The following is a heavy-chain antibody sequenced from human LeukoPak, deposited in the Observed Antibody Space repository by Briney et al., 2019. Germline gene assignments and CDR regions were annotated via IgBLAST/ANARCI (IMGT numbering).Heavy chain of an antibody. D-gene: IGHD3-10*01. CDR1: GYTFTSYY. CDR3: ARDALLSEGSGPSEDY. J-gene: IGHJ4*02. V-gene: IGHV1-46*01. Sequence: GASVKVSCKASGYTFTSYYMHWVRQAPGQGLEWMGIINPSGGSTSYAQKFQGRVTMTRDTSTSTVYMELSSLRSEDTAVYYCARDALLSEGSGPSEDYWGQGPLVTVSS. CDR2: INPSGGST.